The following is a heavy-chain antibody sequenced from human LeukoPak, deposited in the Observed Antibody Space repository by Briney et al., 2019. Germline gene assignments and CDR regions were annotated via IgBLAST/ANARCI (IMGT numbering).Heavy chain of an antibody. CDR1: GGSISSNSYY. J-gene: IGHJ5*02. Sequence: SETLSLTCTVSGGSISSNSYYWGWIRQPPGKGLEWIGSIYYSGNTYYNPSLKSRVTISVDTSKNQFSLKLSSVTAADTAVYYCARVGRGGSGYDFTESTVWFDPWGQGTLVTVSS. CDR3: ARVGRGGSGYDFTESTVWFDP. CDR2: IYYSGNT. V-gene: IGHV4-39*07. D-gene: IGHD5-12*01.